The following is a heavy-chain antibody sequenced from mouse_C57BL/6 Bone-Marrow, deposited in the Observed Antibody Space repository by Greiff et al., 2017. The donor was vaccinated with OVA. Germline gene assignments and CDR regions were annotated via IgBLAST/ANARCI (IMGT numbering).Heavy chain of an antibody. CDR2: IDPENGDT. V-gene: IGHV14-4*01. J-gene: IGHJ2*01. D-gene: IGHD2-1*01. Sequence: EVHLVESGAELVRPGASVKLSCTASGFNIKDDYMHWVKQRPEQGLEWIGWIDPENGDTEYASKFQGKATITADTSSNTAYLQLSSLTSEDTAVYYCTTDYGNSLFDYWGQGTTLTVSS. CDR3: TTDYGNSLFDY. CDR1: GFNIKDDY.